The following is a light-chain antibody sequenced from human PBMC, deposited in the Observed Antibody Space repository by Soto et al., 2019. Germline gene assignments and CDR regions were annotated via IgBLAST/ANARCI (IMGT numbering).Light chain of an antibody. J-gene: IGLJ1*01. CDR3: SSYTSSSTLDDV. Sequence: QSVLTQPASVSGSPGQSITISCTGTSSDVGTYNYVSWYQQHPGKAPKLMIYEVSNRPSGISNRFSGSKSGNTASLTISGLQAEDEADYYCSSYTSSSTLDDVFGTGTKVTV. CDR2: EVS. V-gene: IGLV2-14*01. CDR1: SSDVGTYNY.